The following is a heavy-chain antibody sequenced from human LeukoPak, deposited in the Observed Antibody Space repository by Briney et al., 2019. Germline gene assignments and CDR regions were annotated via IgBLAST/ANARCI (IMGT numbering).Heavy chain of an antibody. CDR2: IYPGDSDT. J-gene: IGHJ4*02. D-gene: IGHD5-18*01. Sequence: GESLKISCKGSGYSFTSYWIGWVRQMPGKGLEWMRIIYPGDSDTRYSPSFQGQVTISADKSISTAYLQWSSLKASDTAMYYCARARSGYSYGYYFDYWGQGTLVTVSS. CDR3: ARARSGYSYGYYFDY. CDR1: GYSFTSYW. V-gene: IGHV5-51*01.